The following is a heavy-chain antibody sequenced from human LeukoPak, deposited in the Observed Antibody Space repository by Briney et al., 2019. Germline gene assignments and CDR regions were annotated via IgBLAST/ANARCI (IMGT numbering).Heavy chain of an antibody. J-gene: IGHJ3*02. CDR1: GFTFSSYS. CDR2: ISSSSSYI. D-gene: IGHD6-19*01. V-gene: IGHV3-21*01. CDR3: ARDPYSSRSDAFDI. Sequence: GGSLRLSCAASGFTFSSYSMNWVRQAPGKGLEWVSSISSSSSYIYYADSVKGRFTISRDNAKNSLYLQMNSLRAEDTAVYYCARDPYSSRSDAFDIWGQGTMVTVSS.